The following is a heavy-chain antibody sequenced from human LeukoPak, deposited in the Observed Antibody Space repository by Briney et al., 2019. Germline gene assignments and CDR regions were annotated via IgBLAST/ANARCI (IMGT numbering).Heavy chain of an antibody. CDR1: GFTFSSYW. D-gene: IGHD6-19*01. V-gene: IGHV3-23*01. CDR2: ISGSGGST. J-gene: IGHJ4*02. CDR3: AKESAVAGKIYYFDY. Sequence: GGSLRLSCAASGFTFSSYWMSWVRQAPGKGLEWVSAISGSGGSTYYADSVKGRFTISRDKSKNTLYLQMTSLRAEDTAVYYCAKESAVAGKIYYFDYWGQGTLVTVSS.